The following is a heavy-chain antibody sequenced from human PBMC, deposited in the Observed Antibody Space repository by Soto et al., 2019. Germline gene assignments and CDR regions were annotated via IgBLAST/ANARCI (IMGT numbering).Heavy chain of an antibody. Sequence: ASVKVSCKASGYTFTNYAMHWVRQAPGQKLEWMGRITAGNGDTRYSQKFQGRVTITRDTSASTAYMELSNLRSEDTAVYYCARDRYNWNSVYFDYWGQGTLLTVSS. CDR2: ITAGNGDT. D-gene: IGHD1-7*01. CDR1: GYTFTNYA. CDR3: ARDRYNWNSVYFDY. V-gene: IGHV1-3*01. J-gene: IGHJ4*02.